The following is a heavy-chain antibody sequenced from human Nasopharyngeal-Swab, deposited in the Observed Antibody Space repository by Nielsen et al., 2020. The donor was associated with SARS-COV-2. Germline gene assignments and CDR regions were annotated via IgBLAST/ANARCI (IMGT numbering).Heavy chain of an antibody. CDR3: ARRRGVAGSRYYYFDY. D-gene: IGHD6-19*01. Sequence: GGSLRLSCKGYGYSFTSYWIGWVRQMPGKGLEWMGIIYPGDSDTRYSPSFQGQVTISADKSISTAYLQWSSLKASDTAMYYCARRRGVAGSRYYYFDYWGQGTLVTVSS. CDR2: IYPGDSDT. J-gene: IGHJ4*02. CDR1: GYSFTSYW. V-gene: IGHV5-51*01.